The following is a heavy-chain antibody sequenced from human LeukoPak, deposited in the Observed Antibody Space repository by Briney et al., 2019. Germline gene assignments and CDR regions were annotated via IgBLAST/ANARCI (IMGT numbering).Heavy chain of an antibody. V-gene: IGHV4-34*01. CDR3: AGIAAAGMGSFDH. CDR2: INHSGST. J-gene: IGHJ4*02. D-gene: IGHD6-13*01. Sequence: SETLSLTCAVYGGSFSGYYWSWIRQPPGKGLEWIGEINHSGSTNYNPSLKSRVTISVDTSKNQFSLKLSSVTAADTAVYYCAGIAAAGMGSFDHWGQGTLVTVSS. CDR1: GGSFSGYY.